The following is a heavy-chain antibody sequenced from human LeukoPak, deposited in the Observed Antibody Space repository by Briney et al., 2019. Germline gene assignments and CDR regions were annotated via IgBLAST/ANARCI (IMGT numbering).Heavy chain of an antibody. V-gene: IGHV3-23*01. Sequence: GGSLRLSCAASGFTFSSYAMSWVRQASGKGLEWVSAISGSGGSTYYADSVKGRFTISRGNSKNTLYLQMNSLRAEDTAVYYCAKDPHIVVVPAANRSRGQGTLVTVSS. CDR1: GFTFSSYA. CDR2: ISGSGGST. CDR3: AKDPHIVVVPAANRS. J-gene: IGHJ4*02. D-gene: IGHD2-2*01.